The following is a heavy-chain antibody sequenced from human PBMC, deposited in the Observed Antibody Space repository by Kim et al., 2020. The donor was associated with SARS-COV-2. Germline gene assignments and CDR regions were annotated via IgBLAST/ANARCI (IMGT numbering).Heavy chain of an antibody. D-gene: IGHD3-3*01. CDR1: GGSISSGSYY. Sequence: SETLSLTCTVSGGSISSGSYYWSWIRQPAGKGLEWIGRIYTSGSTNYNPSLKSRVTISVDTSKNQFSLKLSSVTAADTAVYYCARGGSKTYYDFWSGYRYDYWGQGTLVTVSS. CDR3: ARGGSKTYYDFWSGYRYDY. V-gene: IGHV4-61*02. J-gene: IGHJ4*02. CDR2: IYTSGST.